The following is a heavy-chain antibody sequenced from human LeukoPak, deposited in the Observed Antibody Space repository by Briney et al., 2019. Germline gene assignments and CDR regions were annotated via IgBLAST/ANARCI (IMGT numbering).Heavy chain of an antibody. V-gene: IGHV3-23*01. CDR1: GFTFSSYA. CDR2: ISGSGGST. Sequence: GGSLRLSCAASGFTFSSYAMSWVRQAPGKGLEWVSAISGSGGSTYYADSVKGRLTISRDNSKNTLYLQMNSLRAEDTAVYYCAKDFLREQLWFGGNWFDPWGQGTLVTVSS. D-gene: IGHD3-10*01. CDR3: AKDFLREQLWFGGNWFDP. J-gene: IGHJ5*02.